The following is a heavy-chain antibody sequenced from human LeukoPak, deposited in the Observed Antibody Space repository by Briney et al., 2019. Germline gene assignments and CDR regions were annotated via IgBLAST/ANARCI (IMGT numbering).Heavy chain of an antibody. CDR3: AREVGATSFDY. CDR1: GFTFSSYS. V-gene: IGHV3-21*01. D-gene: IGHD1-26*01. Sequence: GGSLRLSCAVSGFTFSSYSMNWVRQAPGKGLEWVSSISGSSSYIYYADSVKGRFTISRDNAKNSLYLQMNSLRAEDTAVYYCAREVGATSFDYWGQGTLVTVSS. CDR2: ISGSSSYI. J-gene: IGHJ4*02.